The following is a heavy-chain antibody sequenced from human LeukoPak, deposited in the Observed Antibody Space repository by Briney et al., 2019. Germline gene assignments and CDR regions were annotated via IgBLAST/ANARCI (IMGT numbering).Heavy chain of an antibody. CDR2: INHSGST. V-gene: IGHV4-34*01. CDR3: ARVYFGYCSSTSTQGWFDP. D-gene: IGHD2-2*01. Sequence: SETLSLTCAVYGGSFSGYYWSWIRQPPGKGLEWVGEINHSGSTNYNPSLKSRVTKSVDTSKNQFSLKLSSVTAADTAVYYCARVYFGYCSSTSTQGWFDPWGQGTLVTVSS. CDR1: GGSFSGYY. J-gene: IGHJ5*02.